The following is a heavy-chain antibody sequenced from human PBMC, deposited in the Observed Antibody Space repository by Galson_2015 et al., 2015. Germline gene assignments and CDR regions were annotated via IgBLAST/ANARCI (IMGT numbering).Heavy chain of an antibody. CDR2: INHSGST. CDR3: ARGQRQTIPPNNHYYYVMDV. Sequence: ETLSLTCAVYGGSFSSYYWSWIRQPPGKGLEWIGEINHSGSTNYNPSLKSRVTISVDTSKNQFSLKLGSVTAADTAAYSCARGQRQTIPPNNHYYYVMDVWGQGTTVTVSS. CDR1: GGSFSSYY. D-gene: IGHD4/OR15-4a*01. V-gene: IGHV4-34*01. J-gene: IGHJ6*02.